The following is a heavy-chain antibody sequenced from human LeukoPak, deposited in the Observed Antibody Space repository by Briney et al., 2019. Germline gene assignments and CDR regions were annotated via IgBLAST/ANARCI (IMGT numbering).Heavy chain of an antibody. D-gene: IGHD2-8*02. CDR1: GGSISSSSYY. Sequence: KPSETLSLTCTVSGGSISSSSYYWGWIRQPPGKGLEWIGSIYYSGSTYYNPSLKSRVTISVDTSKNQFSLKLSSVTAADTAVYYCAREQFLGYCTGGVCYKGGAFDIWGQGTMVTVSS. V-gene: IGHV4-39*01. CDR3: AREQFLGYCTGGVCYKGGAFDI. CDR2: IYYSGST. J-gene: IGHJ3*02.